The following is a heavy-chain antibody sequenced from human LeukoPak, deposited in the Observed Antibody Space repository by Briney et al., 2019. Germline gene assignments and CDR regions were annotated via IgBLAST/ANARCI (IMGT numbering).Heavy chain of an antibody. V-gene: IGHV3-15*07. J-gene: IGHJ4*02. CDR2: IRRKTDTGTT. CDR3: TTQQGSWALNS. D-gene: IGHD7-27*01. Sequence: GGSLRLSCAASGYIFSGTWMNWVRQAPGKGLEGGGLIRRKTDTGTTDYAAPVKGRFTISRDESKHPLYLQMNGLKTEDTAVYYCTTQQGSWALNSWGQGALVTVSS. CDR1: GYIFSGTW.